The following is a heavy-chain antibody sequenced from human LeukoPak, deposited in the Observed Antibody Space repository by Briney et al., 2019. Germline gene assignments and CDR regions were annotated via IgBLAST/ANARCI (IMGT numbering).Heavy chain of an antibody. CDR2: IKSKTDGGTT. CDR3: TTGGVVVVVAATLADY. J-gene: IGHJ4*02. V-gene: IGHV3-15*01. CDR1: GFTFSSYS. Sequence: GGSLRLPCAASGFTFSSYSMNWVRQAPGRGLEWVGRIKSKTDGGTTDYAAPVKGRFTISRDDSKNTLYLQMNSLKTEDTAVNYCTTGGVVVVVAATLADYWGQGTLVTVSS. D-gene: IGHD2-15*01.